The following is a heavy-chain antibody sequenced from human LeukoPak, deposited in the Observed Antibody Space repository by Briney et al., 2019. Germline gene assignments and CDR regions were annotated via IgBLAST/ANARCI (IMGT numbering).Heavy chain of an antibody. V-gene: IGHV1-18*01. CDR2: ISAYNGNT. CDR1: GYTFTSYG. Sequence: ASVKVSCKASGYTFTSYGISWVRQAPGQGLEWMGWISAYNGNTNYAQKLQGRVTMTTDTSTSTAYMELRSLRSDDTAVYYCARDPVVVPAALRVYAFDIWGQGTMVTVSS. D-gene: IGHD2-2*01. J-gene: IGHJ3*02. CDR3: ARDPVVVPAALRVYAFDI.